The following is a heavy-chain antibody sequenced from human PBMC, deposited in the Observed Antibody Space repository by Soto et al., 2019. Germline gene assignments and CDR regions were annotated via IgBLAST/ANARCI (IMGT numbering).Heavy chain of an antibody. CDR1: GLTVISSY. CDR2: IYSAGST. J-gene: IGHJ4*02. Sequence: WGSLRLSCTASGLTVISSYMSCSRHSPLKCLQWVSVIYSAGSTYYANSVKGRFTISRDISTNMVYLQMSSLTDEDTAVYYCARAREAEYSSAIFFDIWGQGALVTVSS. V-gene: IGHV3-53*01. D-gene: IGHD5-18*01. CDR3: ARAREAEYSSAIFFDI.